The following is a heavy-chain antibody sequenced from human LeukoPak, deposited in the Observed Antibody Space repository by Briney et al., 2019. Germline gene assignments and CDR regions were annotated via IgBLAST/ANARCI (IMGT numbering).Heavy chain of an antibody. CDR2: IYSGGST. Sequence: GGSLRLSCAASGFTVSSNYMSWVRQAPGKGLEWVSVIYSGGSTYYADSVKGRFTISRDNSKNTLYLQMNSLRAEDTAVYYCARAPSRGRGGFDYWGQGTLVTVSS. D-gene: IGHD3-10*01. CDR3: ARAPSRGRGGFDY. J-gene: IGHJ4*02. CDR1: GFTVSSNY. V-gene: IGHV3-66*01.